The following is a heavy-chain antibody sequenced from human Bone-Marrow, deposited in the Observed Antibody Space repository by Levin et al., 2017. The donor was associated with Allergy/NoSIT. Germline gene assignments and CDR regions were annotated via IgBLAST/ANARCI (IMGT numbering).Heavy chain of an antibody. CDR3: ATTHRSSWYLPLV. J-gene: IGHJ6*04. D-gene: IGHD6-13*01. V-gene: IGHV5-10-1*01. CDR1: FSLFPLSF. Sequence: SFPSSFSLFPLSFLSWVRQMPGKGLEWMGRIDPSDSYTNYSPSFQGHVTISADPSISTAYLQWSSLKASDTAMYYCATTHRSSWYLPLVWGKGTTVSVSS. CDR2: IDPSDSYT.